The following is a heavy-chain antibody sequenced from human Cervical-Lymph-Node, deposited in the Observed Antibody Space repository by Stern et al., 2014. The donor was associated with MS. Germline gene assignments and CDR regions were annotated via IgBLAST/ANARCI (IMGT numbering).Heavy chain of an antibody. Sequence: EVQLVQSGPEVKRPGESLKISCQASGYTFTSYWIGRVRQMPGKGLEWLAIIFPGGSDIRYSPSFQGQVTISADKSSSTAYLQWNNLKASDTAIYYCARQRYFDYWGQGTLVTVSS. J-gene: IGHJ4*02. CDR2: IFPGGSDI. V-gene: IGHV5-51*01. CDR1: GYTFTSYW. CDR3: ARQRYFDY.